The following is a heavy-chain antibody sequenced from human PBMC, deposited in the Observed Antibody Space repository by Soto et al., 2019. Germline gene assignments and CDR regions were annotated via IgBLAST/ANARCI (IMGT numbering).Heavy chain of an antibody. Sequence: PSETLSLTCTVSGGSISSYYWSWIRQPPGKGLEWIGYIYYSGSTNYNPSLKSRVTISVDTSKNQFSLKLSSVTAADTAVYYCARAEIKWLSAFDIWGQGTMVTVSS. D-gene: IGHD5-12*01. J-gene: IGHJ3*02. CDR2: IYYSGST. V-gene: IGHV4-59*01. CDR3: ARAEIKWLSAFDI. CDR1: GGSISSYY.